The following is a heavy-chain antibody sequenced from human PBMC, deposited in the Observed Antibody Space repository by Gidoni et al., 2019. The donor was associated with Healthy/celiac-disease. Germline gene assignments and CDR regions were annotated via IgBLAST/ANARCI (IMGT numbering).Heavy chain of an antibody. Sequence: QVQLVESGGGLVKPGGSLRLSCAASGFPFSDYYMCWIRPAPGKGLGWVSYISSSGSTIYYADSVKGRFTISRDNAKNSLYLQMNSLRAEDTAVYYCARYCSGGSCYSIRDYYYYGMDVWGQGTTVTVSS. V-gene: IGHV3-11*01. J-gene: IGHJ6*02. CDR1: GFPFSDYY. CDR2: ISSSGSTI. CDR3: ARYCSGGSCYSIRDYYYYGMDV. D-gene: IGHD2-15*01.